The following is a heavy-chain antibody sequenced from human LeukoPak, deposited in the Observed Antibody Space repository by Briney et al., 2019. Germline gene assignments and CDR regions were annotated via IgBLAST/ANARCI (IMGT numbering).Heavy chain of an antibody. Sequence: GGSLRLSCAASGFTFSSYGMHWVRQAPGKGLEWVAVISYDGSNKYYADSVKGRFTISRDNSKNSLDLQMNSLRDEDTAVYYCAGGDWYLKYWGQGTLVTVSS. CDR1: GFTFSSYG. D-gene: IGHD6-19*01. CDR3: AGGDWYLKY. CDR2: ISYDGSNK. J-gene: IGHJ4*02. V-gene: IGHV3-30*03.